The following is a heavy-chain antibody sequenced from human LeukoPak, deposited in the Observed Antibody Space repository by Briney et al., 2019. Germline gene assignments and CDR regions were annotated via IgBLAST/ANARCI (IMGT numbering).Heavy chain of an antibody. J-gene: IGHJ3*02. CDR3: ARLLLWFGERAFDI. CDR2: MNPNSGNT. D-gene: IGHD3-10*01. V-gene: IGHV1-8*01. Sequence: ASVTVSCKASGYTFTSYDINWVRQATGQGLEWMGWMNPNSGNTGYAQKFQGRVTMTRNTSISTAYMELSSLRSEDTAVYYCARLLLWFGERAFDIWGQGTMVTVSS. CDR1: GYTFTSYD.